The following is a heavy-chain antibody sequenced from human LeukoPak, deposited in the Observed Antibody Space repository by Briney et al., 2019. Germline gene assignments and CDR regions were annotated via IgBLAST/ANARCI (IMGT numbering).Heavy chain of an antibody. Sequence: SETLSLTCTVSGGSISSYYWSWIRQPPGKGLKWIGNIYYSGYTTYSPSLRSRVTISVDTSKNQFSLKLSSVTAADTAVYYCARVSSSSVDYWGQGTLVTVSS. CDR1: GGSISSYY. D-gene: IGHD6-6*01. CDR3: ARVSSSSVDY. J-gene: IGHJ4*02. CDR2: IYYSGYT. V-gene: IGHV4-59*01.